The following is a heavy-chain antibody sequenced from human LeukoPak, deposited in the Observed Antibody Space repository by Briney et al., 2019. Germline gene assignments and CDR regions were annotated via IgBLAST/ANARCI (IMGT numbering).Heavy chain of an antibody. Sequence: PGGSLRLSCAASGFTFSSYSMNWVRQAPGKGLEWVSSISSSSSYIYYADSVKGRFTISRDNGKNSLYLQMNSLRVDDTAIYYCARDSFGIAFDIWGQGTMVTVSS. D-gene: IGHD1-14*01. CDR2: ISSSSSYI. J-gene: IGHJ3*02. V-gene: IGHV3-21*01. CDR3: ARDSFGIAFDI. CDR1: GFTFSSYS.